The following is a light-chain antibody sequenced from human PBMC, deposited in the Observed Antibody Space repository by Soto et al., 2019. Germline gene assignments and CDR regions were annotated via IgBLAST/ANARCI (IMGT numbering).Light chain of an antibody. V-gene: IGKV3-15*01. CDR3: QQYNSWPRT. CDR1: QSISSS. J-gene: IGKJ4*01. Sequence: EKVMTQSPATLSLSPGERATLSCRASQSISSSLAWYQQKPGQAPRLLIYGASTRATGVPARFSGSGSGTEFTLSISSLQSEDFAVYYCQQYNSWPRTFGGGT. CDR2: GAS.